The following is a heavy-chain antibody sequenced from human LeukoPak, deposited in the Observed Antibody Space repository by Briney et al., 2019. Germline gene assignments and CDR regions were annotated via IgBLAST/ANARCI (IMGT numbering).Heavy chain of an antibody. CDR2: INPSGGST. CDR1: GYTFTSYY. CDR3: ARGSYDFWSGYFHADYYYYMDV. Sequence: ASVKVSCKASGYTFTSYYMHWVRQAPGQGLEWMGIINPSGGSTSYAQKFQGRVTMTRDTSTSTVYMELSSLRSEDTAVYYCARGSYDFWSGYFHADYYYYMDVWGKGTTVTVSS. D-gene: IGHD3-3*01. V-gene: IGHV1-46*01. J-gene: IGHJ6*03.